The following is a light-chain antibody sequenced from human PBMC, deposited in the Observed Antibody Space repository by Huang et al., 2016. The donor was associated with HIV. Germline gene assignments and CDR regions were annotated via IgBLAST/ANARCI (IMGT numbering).Light chain of an antibody. CDR3: QQHYGRQST. Sequence: IVMTQSPESLAVSLGERASINCKSSQSPLYRSNNKNYLAWYQKKQGHPPTLLIYWASVRDVGVPERFSGGGSGTNFTLTINSLQADDVAVYYCQQHYGRQSTFGQGT. V-gene: IGKV4-1*01. CDR1: QSPLYRSNNKNY. CDR2: WAS. J-gene: IGKJ1*01.